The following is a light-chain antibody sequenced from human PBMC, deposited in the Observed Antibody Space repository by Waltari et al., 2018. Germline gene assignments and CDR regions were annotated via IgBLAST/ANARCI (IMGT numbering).Light chain of an antibody. CDR3: QQYNRWPPIT. V-gene: IGKV3-15*01. CDR1: QSVSSN. J-gene: IGKJ5*01. Sequence: EIVITQSPATLPVSPGETATLSCRASQSVSSNVAWYQKKPGQAPRLLIYDESTRATSIPAKFRGSGSGTAFTPPISSLQSADFAVYYCQQYNRWPPITFGHGTRLEIK. CDR2: DES.